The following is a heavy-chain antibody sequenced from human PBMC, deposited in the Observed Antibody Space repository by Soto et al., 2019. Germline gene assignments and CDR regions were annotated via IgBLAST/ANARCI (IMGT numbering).Heavy chain of an antibody. Sequence: PSETLSLTCAVSGGSISSGGYSWSWIRQPPGKGLEWIGNVYYNGFTYYNPSLKSRVTISVDTSKNHFSLKLTSVTAADTAVYYCARQDDFWSGSNWFDPWGQGNLVTVSS. CDR3: ARQDDFWSGSNWFDP. CDR1: GGSISSGGYS. CDR2: VYYNGFT. J-gene: IGHJ5*02. V-gene: IGHV4-30-2*03. D-gene: IGHD3-3*01.